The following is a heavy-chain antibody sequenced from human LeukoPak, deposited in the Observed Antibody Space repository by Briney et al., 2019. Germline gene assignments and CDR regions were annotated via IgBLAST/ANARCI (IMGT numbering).Heavy chain of an antibody. CDR3: AREPGYCSSTTCYMVYGMDV. Sequence: PGGSLRLSCAASGLTFSSYSMNWVRQAPGKGLEWVSSIISISSYIYYADSVKGRFTISRDNAKNSLYLQMNSLRDEDTAVYYCAREPGYCSSTTCYMVYGMDVWGQGTTVTVSS. D-gene: IGHD2-2*02. J-gene: IGHJ6*02. V-gene: IGHV3-21*01. CDR2: IISISSYI. CDR1: GLTFSSYS.